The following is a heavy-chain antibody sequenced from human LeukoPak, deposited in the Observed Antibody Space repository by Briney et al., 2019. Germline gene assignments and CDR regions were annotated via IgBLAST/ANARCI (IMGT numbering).Heavy chain of an antibody. V-gene: IGHV4-34*01. CDR3: ARAHLQEDYYYYYGMDV. J-gene: IGHJ6*02. CDR2: INHSGST. CDR1: GGSFSGYY. D-gene: IGHD4-11*01. Sequence: MTSETLSLTCAVYGGSFSGYYWSWIRQPPGKGLEWIGEINHSGSTNYNPSLKSRVTISVDTSKNQFSLKLSSVTAADTAVYYCARAHLQEDYYYYYGMDVWGQGTTVTVSS.